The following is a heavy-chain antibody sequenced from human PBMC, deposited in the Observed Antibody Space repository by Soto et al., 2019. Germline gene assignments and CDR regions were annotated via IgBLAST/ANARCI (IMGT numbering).Heavy chain of an antibody. CDR2: INAGNGNT. CDR1: GYTFTSYA. D-gene: IGHD2-21*02. CDR3: ARASSHYCGGDCYFDY. V-gene: IGHV1-3*01. J-gene: IGHJ4*02. Sequence: GASVKVSCKASGYTFTSYAMHWVRQAPGQRLEWMGWINAGNGNTKYSQKFQGRVTITRDTSASTAYMELSSLRSEDAAVYYCARASSHYCGGDCYFDYWGQGTLVTVS.